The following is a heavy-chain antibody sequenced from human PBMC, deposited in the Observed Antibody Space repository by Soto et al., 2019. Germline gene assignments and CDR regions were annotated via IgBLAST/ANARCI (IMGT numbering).Heavy chain of an antibody. CDR2: IYSGGST. D-gene: IGHD2-15*01. J-gene: IGHJ3*02. V-gene: IGHV3-66*01. Sequence: VQLVESGGGLVQPGGSLRLSCAASGFTVSSNYMSWVRQAPGKGLEWVSVIYSGGSTYYADSVKGRFTISRDNSKNTLYLQMNSLRAEDTAVYYCARDERYCSGGSCSDAFDIWGQGTMVTVSS. CDR3: ARDERYCSGGSCSDAFDI. CDR1: GFTVSSNY.